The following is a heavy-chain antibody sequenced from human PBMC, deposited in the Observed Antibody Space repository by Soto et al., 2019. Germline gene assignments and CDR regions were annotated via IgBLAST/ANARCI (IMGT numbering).Heavy chain of an antibody. J-gene: IGHJ4*02. CDR2: IYYSGST. V-gene: IGHV4-59*08. CDR1: GGSISSYY. Sequence: QVQLQETGPGLVKPSETLSLTCTVSGGSISSYYWSWIRQPPGKGLEWIGYIYYSGSTNYNPSRNVGGTSPLDTSEGRCSLRLSFVAASDPAVYSCARGGGSPDCFGQGTVLTVSS. CDR3: ARGGGSPDC. D-gene: IGHD1-26*01.